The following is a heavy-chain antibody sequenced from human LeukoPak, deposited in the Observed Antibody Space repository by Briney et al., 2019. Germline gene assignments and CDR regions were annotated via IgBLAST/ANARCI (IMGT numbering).Heavy chain of an antibody. CDR2: ISSSGSTI. CDR1: GFTFSDYY. CDR3: ARDVGTTAGSYYDLNWFDP. Sequence: GGSLRLSCAASGFTFSDYYMSWIRQAPGKGLEWVSYISSSGSTIYYADSVKGRFTISRDNAKNSLYLQMNSLRAEDTAVYYRARDVGTTAGSYYDLNWFDPWGQGTLVTVSS. D-gene: IGHD3-10*01. V-gene: IGHV3-11*01. J-gene: IGHJ5*02.